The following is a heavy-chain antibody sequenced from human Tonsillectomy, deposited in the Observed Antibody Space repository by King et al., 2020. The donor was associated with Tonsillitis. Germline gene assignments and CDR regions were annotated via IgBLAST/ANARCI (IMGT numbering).Heavy chain of an antibody. J-gene: IGHJ5*02. CDR1: GASISSGGYY. D-gene: IGHD3-3*01. CDR2: IIYRGGT. Sequence: VQLQESGPGLVKPSQTLSRTCSVSGASISSGGYYWSWIRQHPGKGLEWIGSIIYRGGTYYNLYLKSPVTIPVVTSKNQLSLKLSSVTAADTAVYYCARGKIFGVIISWFDPWGQGTLVTVSS. CDR3: ARGKIFGVIISWFDP. V-gene: IGHV4-31*01.